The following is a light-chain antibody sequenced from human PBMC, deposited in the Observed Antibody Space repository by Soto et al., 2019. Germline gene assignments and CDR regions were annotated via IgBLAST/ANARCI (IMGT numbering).Light chain of an antibody. CDR1: SSDVGGYNY. J-gene: IGLJ1*01. CDR3: GSSDGSNTCV. V-gene: IGLV2-8*01. Sequence: QSALTQPPSAYGFPGQSVTISCTGTSSDVGGYNYVSWYQQHPGKAPTNMMYDGSKRPLGVTDRVSGSKSGNTAFLTVSGLKSEDEADYCCGSSDGSNTCVVGTGTKLTVL. CDR2: DGS.